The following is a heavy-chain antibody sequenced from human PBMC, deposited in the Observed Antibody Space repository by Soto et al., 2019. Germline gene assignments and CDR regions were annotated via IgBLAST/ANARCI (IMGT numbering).Heavy chain of an antibody. CDR2: IYYSGST. CDR3: ARVEDYGVDY. CDR1: GGSISSGGYC. D-gene: IGHD4-17*01. Sequence: SETLSLTCIVSGGSISSGGYCWSWIRQHPGKGLEWIGYIYYSGSTYYNPSLKSRVTISVDTSKNQFSLKLSSVTAADTAVYYCARVEDYGVDYWGQGTLVTVPS. V-gene: IGHV4-31*03. J-gene: IGHJ4*02.